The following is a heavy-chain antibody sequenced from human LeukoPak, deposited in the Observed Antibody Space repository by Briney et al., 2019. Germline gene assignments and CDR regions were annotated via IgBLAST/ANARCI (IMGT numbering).Heavy chain of an antibody. D-gene: IGHD6-6*01. V-gene: IGHV4-59*11. J-gene: IGHJ4*02. CDR1: GGSISSHY. CDR2: VHYDGST. CDR3: ASEYSSSSGFDY. Sequence: SETLSLTCTVSGGSISSHYWSWIRQPPGKGLEWIGYVHYDGSTRSNGFLKSRVTISVDTSRNQISLKLTSVTAADTAVYYCASEYSSSSGFDYWGQGTLVTVSS.